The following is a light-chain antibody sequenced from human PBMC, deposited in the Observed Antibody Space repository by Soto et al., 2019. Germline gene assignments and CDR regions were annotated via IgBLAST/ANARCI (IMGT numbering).Light chain of an antibody. CDR1: QSVRSH. Sequence: EIVMTQSPATLSLSPGDRATLSCRASQSVRSHLAWFQRKPGQPPRLLIFGESTRATGVPARFSGSGSGTEFTLIISSLQSEDFAVYFCQQYNNWPLTFGGGTKVDIK. V-gene: IGKV3-15*01. CDR3: QQYNNWPLT. CDR2: GES. J-gene: IGKJ4*01.